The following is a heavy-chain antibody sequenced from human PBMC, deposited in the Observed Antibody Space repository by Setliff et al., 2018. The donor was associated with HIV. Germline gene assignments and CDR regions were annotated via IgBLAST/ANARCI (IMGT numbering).Heavy chain of an antibody. Sequence: SETLSLTCTVSGGSFRSSRYYWGWIRQPPGKGLEWIGNIHYGGFFWYSPSLKSRVTISVDTSKNQFSLKLSSVTAADTAVYYCARHYGQYQLPWFNWFDPWGQGTLVTVSS. CDR2: IHYGGFF. CDR3: ARHYGQYQLPWFNWFDP. V-gene: IGHV4-39*01. CDR1: GGSFRSSRYY. D-gene: IGHD2-2*01. J-gene: IGHJ5*02.